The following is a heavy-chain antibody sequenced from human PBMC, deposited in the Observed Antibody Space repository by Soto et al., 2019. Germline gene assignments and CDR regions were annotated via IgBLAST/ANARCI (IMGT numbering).Heavy chain of an antibody. Sequence: GSLRLSCAASGFTFSSYVMHWVRQAAGKGLEWVAVVSNDGSNKDYADSVKGRFTISRDNSKNTLYLQMNSLRAEDTAVYYCAKVLLTYTSGWYHPHFDYWGQGTLVTVSS. CDR2: VSNDGSNK. CDR1: GFTFSSYV. V-gene: IGHV3-30*18. D-gene: IGHD6-19*01. CDR3: AKVLLTYTSGWYHPHFDY. J-gene: IGHJ4*02.